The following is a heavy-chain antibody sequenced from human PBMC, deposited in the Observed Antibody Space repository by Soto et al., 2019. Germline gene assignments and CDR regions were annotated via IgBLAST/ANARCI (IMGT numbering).Heavy chain of an antibody. Sequence: SETLSLSCSVSGYSVTSSDYYWAWIRQPPGKGLEWIGSMFYSGLTYYNPSLKSRVTLSVDTSKNQFSVRLNSVTAADTAVYYCAPLSVSLSGPYGIHVWGQGTTVTVSS. CDR3: APLSVSLSGPYGIHV. CDR1: GYSVTSSDYY. CDR2: MFYSGLT. J-gene: IGHJ6*02. V-gene: IGHV4-39*01. D-gene: IGHD2-15*01.